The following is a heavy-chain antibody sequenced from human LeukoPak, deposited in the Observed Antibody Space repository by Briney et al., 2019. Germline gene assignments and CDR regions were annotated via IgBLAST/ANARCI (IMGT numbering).Heavy chain of an antibody. CDR1: GGAISGYY. Sequence: SETLSLTYTVFGGAISGYYWGWIRQPAGKGLEWIGRIYGSGSATYNPSLKSRVTMSVDTSKNQFSLRLSSVTAADTAFYYCARDRSVGELTTESPSFDYWGQGTLVTVSS. CDR2: IYGSGSA. CDR3: ARDRSVGELTTESPSFDY. D-gene: IGHD3-16*01. V-gene: IGHV4-4*07. J-gene: IGHJ4*02.